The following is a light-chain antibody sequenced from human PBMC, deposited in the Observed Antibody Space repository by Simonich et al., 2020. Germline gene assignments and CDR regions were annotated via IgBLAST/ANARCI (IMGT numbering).Light chain of an antibody. CDR1: QSVLYSSNNKNY. Sequence: DIVMTQSPDSLAVSLGERATINCKSSQSVLYSSNNKNYLAWYQQKPGQPPKLLIYWDSTREAGVPDRFSGRGSGTDFTLTISSLQAEDVAVYYCQQYYSTPFTFGPGTKVDIK. CDR2: WDS. J-gene: IGKJ3*01. CDR3: QQYYSTPFT. V-gene: IGKV4-1*01.